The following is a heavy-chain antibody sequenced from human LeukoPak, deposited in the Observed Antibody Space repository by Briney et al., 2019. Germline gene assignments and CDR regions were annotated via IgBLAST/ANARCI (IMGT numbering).Heavy chain of an antibody. CDR3: ARNSSGGWFDP. Sequence: SETLSLTCTVSGGSISSSSYYWGWIRQPPGKGLEWIGSIYYSESTSYNPSLKSRVTISVDTSKNQFSLKLSSVTAADTAVYYCARNSSGGWFDPWGQGTLVTVSS. D-gene: IGHD6-19*01. J-gene: IGHJ5*02. V-gene: IGHV4-39*01. CDR1: GGSISSSSYY. CDR2: IYYSEST.